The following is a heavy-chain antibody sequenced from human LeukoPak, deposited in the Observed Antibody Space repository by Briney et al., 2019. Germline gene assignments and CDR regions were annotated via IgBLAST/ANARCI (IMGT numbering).Heavy chain of an antibody. V-gene: IGHV3-43D*03. J-gene: IGHJ6*03. CDR2: INWDGGST. Sequence: GGSLRLSCAASGFTFDSYAMNWVRQASGKGLEWVSHINWDGGSTHYADSVEGRFTICRDNRENSLYLQMNSLRPEDTALNYCAKDRAARGRGNYFYMDVWGKGTTVTVSS. CDR1: GFTFDSYA. CDR3: AKDRAARGRGNYFYMDV. D-gene: IGHD2/OR15-2a*01.